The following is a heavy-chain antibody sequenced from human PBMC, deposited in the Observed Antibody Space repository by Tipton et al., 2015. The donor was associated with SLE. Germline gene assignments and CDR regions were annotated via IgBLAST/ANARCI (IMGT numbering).Heavy chain of an antibody. CDR3: AKDRIVATILDY. CDR2: IRYDGSNK. J-gene: IGHJ4*02. Sequence: SLRLSCAASGFTFSSYGMHWVRQAPGKGLEWVAFIRYDGSNKYYADSVKGRFTISRDNSKNTLYLQMNSLRAEDTAVYYCAKDRIVATILDYWGQGTLVTVSS. CDR1: GFTFSSYG. D-gene: IGHD5-12*01. V-gene: IGHV3-30*02.